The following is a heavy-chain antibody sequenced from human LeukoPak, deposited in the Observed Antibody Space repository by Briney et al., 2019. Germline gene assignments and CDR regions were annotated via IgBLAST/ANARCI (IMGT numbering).Heavy chain of an antibody. CDR3: AKNPYEYYFDY. V-gene: IGHV1-2*02. CDR1: FXGYY. J-gene: IGHJ4*02. D-gene: IGHD5-12*01. Sequence: FXGYYMHWVRQAPGQGLEGMGWINPNSGDTNYAQKFQGRVTMTRDTSINTAYMELSRLRTDDTAVYYCAKNPYEYYFDYWGQGTLVTVSS. CDR2: INPNSGDT.